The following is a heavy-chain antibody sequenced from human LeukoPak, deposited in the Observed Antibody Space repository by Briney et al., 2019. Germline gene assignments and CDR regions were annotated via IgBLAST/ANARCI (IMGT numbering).Heavy chain of an antibody. CDR3: ARLRKYYGSIALGPYNWFDP. D-gene: IGHD3-10*01. CDR1: GGSFSGCY. CDR2: INHSGST. V-gene: IGHV4-34*01. Sequence: PSETLSLTCAVYGGSFSGCYWSWIRQPPGKGLEWIGEINHSGSTNYNPSLKSRVTISVDTSKNQFSLKLSSVTAADTAAYYCARLRKYYGSIALGPYNWFDPWGQGTLVTVSS. J-gene: IGHJ5*02.